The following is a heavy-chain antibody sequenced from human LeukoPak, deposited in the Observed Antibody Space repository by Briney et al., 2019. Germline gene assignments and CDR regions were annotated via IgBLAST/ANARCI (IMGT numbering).Heavy chain of an antibody. CDR1: GFTFSSYW. CDR3: ARGKYSNTDY. J-gene: IGHJ4*02. V-gene: IGHV3-74*01. Sequence: GGSLILSCAASGFTFSSYWMHWVRPAPGKVLVWVSRINSDGSSTSYADSVKGRFTISRDNAKNTLYLQMNSLRAEDTAVYYCARGKYSNTDYWGQGTLVTVSS. CDR2: INSDGSST. D-gene: IGHD6-6*01.